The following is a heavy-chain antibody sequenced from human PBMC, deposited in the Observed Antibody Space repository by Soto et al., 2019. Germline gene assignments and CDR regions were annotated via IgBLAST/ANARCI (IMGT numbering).Heavy chain of an antibody. CDR1: GGSFSGYY. J-gene: IGHJ3*02. D-gene: IGHD2-15*01. CDR2: INHSGST. CDR3: AREQVVAATRAFDI. V-gene: IGHV4-34*01. Sequence: SETLSLTCAVYGGSFSGYYWSWIRQPPGKGLEWIGEINHSGSTNYNPSLKSRVTISVDTSKNQFSLKLSSVTAADTAVYYCAREQVVAATRAFDIWGQGTMVTVSS.